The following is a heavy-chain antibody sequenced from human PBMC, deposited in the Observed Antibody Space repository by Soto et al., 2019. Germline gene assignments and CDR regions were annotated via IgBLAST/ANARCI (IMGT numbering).Heavy chain of an antibody. CDR1: GFTFSNYA. V-gene: IGHV3-30*18. J-gene: IGHJ4*02. CDR3: AKDLVSMVPMSWFGY. CDR2: ISYDGSNK. Sequence: PGGSLTLSCAASGFTFSNYAMNWVRQAPGKGVEWVAVISYDGSNKYYTESVKGRFTISRANSKNPLYLQMNRLRPEDTVVYYCAKDLVSMVPMSWFGYWGQGALVTVSS. D-gene: IGHD3-10*01.